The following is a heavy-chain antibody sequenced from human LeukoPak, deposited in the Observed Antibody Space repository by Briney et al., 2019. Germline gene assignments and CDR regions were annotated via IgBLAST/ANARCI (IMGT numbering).Heavy chain of an antibody. J-gene: IGHJ4*02. V-gene: IGHV4-39*07. CDR2: IYYSGST. CDR1: GGSISSSSYY. CDR3: ARINYDFWSGYYQDY. Sequence: PSETLSLTCTVSGGSISSSSYYWGWIRQPPGKGLEWIGSIYYSGSTYYNPSLKSRVTISVDTSKNQFSLKLSSVTAADTAVYYCARINYDFWSGYYQDYWGQGTLVTVSS. D-gene: IGHD3-3*01.